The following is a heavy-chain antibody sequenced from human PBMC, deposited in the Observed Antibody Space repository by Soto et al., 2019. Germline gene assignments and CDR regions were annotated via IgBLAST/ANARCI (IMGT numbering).Heavy chain of an antibody. CDR2: LNAGNGNT. J-gene: IGHJ4*02. CDR1: GYTFTSYA. Sequence: QVQLVQSGAEVKKPGASVKVSCKASGYTFTSYAMHWVRQAPGQRLEWMGWLNAGNGNTKYSQKFQGRVTITRDTSASTAYMELSSLRSEDTAVYYCARDQAWELLYDYWGQGTLVTVSS. V-gene: IGHV1-3*01. CDR3: ARDQAWELLYDY. D-gene: IGHD1-26*01.